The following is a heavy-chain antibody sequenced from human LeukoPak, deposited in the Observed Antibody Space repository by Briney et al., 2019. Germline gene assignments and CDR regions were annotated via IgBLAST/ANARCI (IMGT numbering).Heavy chain of an antibody. CDR1: GYSFTSYW. Sequence: GEYLKMSCKGSGYSFTSYWIGWVRQMPGKGLEWMGIIYPGDSDTRYSPSFQGQVTISADKSISTAYLQWSILKASDTAMYYCARRGPRYYDIGYDYCGQGTLVTVSS. J-gene: IGHJ4*02. CDR2: IYPGDSDT. V-gene: IGHV5-51*01. CDR3: ARRGPRYYDIGYDY. D-gene: IGHD3-9*01.